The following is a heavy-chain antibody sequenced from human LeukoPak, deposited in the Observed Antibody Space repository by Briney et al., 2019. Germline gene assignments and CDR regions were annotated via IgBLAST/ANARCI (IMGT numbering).Heavy chain of an antibody. CDR1: GFTFSSYG. V-gene: IGHV3-30*02. CDR2: IRYDGSNK. Sequence: PGGSLRLSCAASGFTFSSYGMHWVRQAPGKGLEWVAFIRYDGSNKYYADSVKGRFTISRDNSKNTLYLQMNSLRAEDTAVYYCAKDGGDTVVVPAAIRGGVADYWGQGTLVTVSS. CDR3: AKDGGDTVVVPAAIRGGVADY. D-gene: IGHD2-2*02. J-gene: IGHJ4*02.